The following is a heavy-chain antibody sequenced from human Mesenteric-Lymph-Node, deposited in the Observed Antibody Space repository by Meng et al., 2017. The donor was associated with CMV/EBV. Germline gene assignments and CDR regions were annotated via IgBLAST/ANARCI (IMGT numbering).Heavy chain of an antibody. Sequence: ISSHMWWSWVRQPPGKGLEWIGQISGRGATKYNPSLQSRVTISLDTSSNQFSLRLSSVTAADTAVYYCAKDQSQYYRDGWSNWFDPWGQGILVTVSS. J-gene: IGHJ5*02. CDR2: ISGRGAT. CDR1: ISSHMW. D-gene: IGHD6-19*01. CDR3: AKDQSQYYRDGWSNWFDP. V-gene: IGHV4-4*02.